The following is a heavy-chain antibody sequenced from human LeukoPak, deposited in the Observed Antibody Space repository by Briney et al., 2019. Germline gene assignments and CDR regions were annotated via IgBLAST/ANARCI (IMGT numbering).Heavy chain of an antibody. D-gene: IGHD3-10*01. J-gene: IGHJ4*02. V-gene: IGHV3-9*01. Sequence: AGGSLILSCAASGFTFDDYAMHWVRQAPGKGLAWVSGISWNSGSIGYADSVKGRFTISRDNAKNSLYLQMNSLRAEDTALYYCAKDTYYYGSGSYSRGTFRGQGTLVTVSS. CDR2: ISWNSGSI. CDR3: AKDTYYYGSGSYSRGTF. CDR1: GFTFDDYA.